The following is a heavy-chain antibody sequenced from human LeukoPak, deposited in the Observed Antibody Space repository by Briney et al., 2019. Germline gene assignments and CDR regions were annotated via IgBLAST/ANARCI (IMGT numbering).Heavy chain of an antibody. V-gene: IGHV3-23*01. CDR1: GFTFSTYA. Sequence: PGGSLRLSCAASGFTFSTYAMRWVRQAPVKGLEWVSAISGSGSSTSYADSVKGRFTISRDNSKNTLYLQMNTLRAEDTAVYYCARGTNGPDYWGQGTLVTVSS. D-gene: IGHD2-8*01. J-gene: IGHJ4*02. CDR3: ARGTNGPDY. CDR2: ISGSGSST.